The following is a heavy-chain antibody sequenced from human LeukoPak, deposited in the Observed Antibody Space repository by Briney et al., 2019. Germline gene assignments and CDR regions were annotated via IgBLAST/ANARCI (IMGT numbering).Heavy chain of an antibody. V-gene: IGHV4-59*01. J-gene: IGHJ6*02. CDR2: IYYSGST. Sequence: SETLSLTCTVSGGAISSYYWSWIRQPPGQGLEWIGDIYYSGSTNYNPSLKSRVTISVDTSKNQFSLKLSSVTAADTAVYYCARAVSSGYSRAYYYYYGMDVWGQGTTVTVSS. CDR3: ARAVSSGYSRAYYYYYGMDV. D-gene: IGHD3-22*01. CDR1: GGAISSYY.